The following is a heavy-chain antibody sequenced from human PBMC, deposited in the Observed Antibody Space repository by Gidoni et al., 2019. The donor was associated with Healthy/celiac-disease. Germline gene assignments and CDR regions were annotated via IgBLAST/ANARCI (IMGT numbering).Heavy chain of an antibody. V-gene: IGHV3-48*01. CDR2: ISCSSSTI. D-gene: IGHD4-17*01. J-gene: IGHJ5*02. CDR1: GFIFSKYS. Sequence: VQLEESGGGLVQPGGSLKLACAAPGFIFSKYSMNWVRQAPGKGLEWVSYISCSSSTIYYADSVKGRFTIARDNAKNSLYLQMNSLRAEDTAVYYCARAGTTVTTGVSWFDPWGQGTLVTVSS. CDR3: ARAGTTVTTGVSWFDP.